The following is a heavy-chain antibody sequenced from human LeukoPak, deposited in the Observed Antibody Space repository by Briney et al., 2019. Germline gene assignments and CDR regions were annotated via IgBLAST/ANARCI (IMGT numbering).Heavy chain of an antibody. CDR3: ARDSGGGYCSSTSCYAFDY. V-gene: IGHV4-31*03. Sequence: SETLSLTCTVSGGSISSGGYYWSWIRQHPGKGLEWIGYIYYSGSTYYNPSLKSRVTISVDTSKNQFSLKLSSVTAADTAVYYCARDSGGGYCSSTSCYAFDYWGQGTLVTVSS. J-gene: IGHJ4*02. D-gene: IGHD2-2*03. CDR2: IYYSGST. CDR1: GGSISSGGYY.